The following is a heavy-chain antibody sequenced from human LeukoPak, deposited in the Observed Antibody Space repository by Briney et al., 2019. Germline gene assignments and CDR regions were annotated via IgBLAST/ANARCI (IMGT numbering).Heavy chain of an antibody. J-gene: IGHJ4*02. Sequence: GGSLRLSCAASGFTFDDYAMHWVRQAPGKGLEWVSGISWNSGSIGYADSVKGRFTISRDNAKNSLYLQMNSLRAEDTALYYCAKDQNPGIAAAGMGYWGQGTLVTVSS. CDR3: AKDQNPGIAAAGMGY. D-gene: IGHD6-13*01. CDR1: GFTFDDYA. V-gene: IGHV3-9*01. CDR2: ISWNSGSI.